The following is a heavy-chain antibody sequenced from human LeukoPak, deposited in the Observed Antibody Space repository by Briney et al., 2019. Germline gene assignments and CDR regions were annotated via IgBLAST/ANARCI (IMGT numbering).Heavy chain of an antibody. V-gene: IGHV4-34*01. CDR1: GGSFSGYY. CDR2: INHSGST. Sequence: SETLSLTCAVYGGSFSGYYWSWIRQPPGKGLEWIGEINHSGSTNYNPSLKSRVTISVDTSKNQFSLKLSSVTAADTAVYYCARGYSYGQRFDYWGQGALVTVSS. D-gene: IGHD5-18*01. J-gene: IGHJ4*02. CDR3: ARGYSYGQRFDY.